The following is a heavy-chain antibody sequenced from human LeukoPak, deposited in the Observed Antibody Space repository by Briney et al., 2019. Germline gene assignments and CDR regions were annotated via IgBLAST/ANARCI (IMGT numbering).Heavy chain of an antibody. V-gene: IGHV1-2*02. CDR3: ARDYYDSSGYLDY. CDR2: INPNSGGT. Sequence: ASVKVSCKASGYTFTGYYMHWVRQAPGQGLEWMGWINPNSGGTNYAQKFQGRVTMTRDTSISTAYMELSSLRSEDTAVYYCARDYYDSSGYLDYWGQGTLVTVSS. J-gene: IGHJ4*02. D-gene: IGHD3-22*01. CDR1: GYTFTGYY.